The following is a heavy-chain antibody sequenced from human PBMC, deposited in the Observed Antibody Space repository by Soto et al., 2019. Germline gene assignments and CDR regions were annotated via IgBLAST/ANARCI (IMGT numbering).Heavy chain of an antibody. V-gene: IGHV4-4*02. CDR1: VVSCTSNNC. CDR2: IYRTGST. J-gene: IGHJ4*01. CDR3: ASSEKGTSVDY. Sequence: PWDTLSLSCSFSVVSCTSNNCCTCVRQPPGQGLEWIGEIYRTGSTNYNPSLKSRVNISLYKSENQFSLKVTSLTASDTAVYYCASSEKGTSVDYWGNGNFVHVSS. D-gene: IGHD1-7*01.